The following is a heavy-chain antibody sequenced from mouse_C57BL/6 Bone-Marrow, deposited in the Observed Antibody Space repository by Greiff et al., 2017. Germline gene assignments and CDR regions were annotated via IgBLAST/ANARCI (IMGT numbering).Heavy chain of an antibody. CDR2: IDPANGNT. J-gene: IGHJ2*01. V-gene: IGHV14-3*01. CDR1: GFNIKNTY. Sequence: EVQLVESVAELVRPGASVKLSCTASGFNIKNTYMHWVKQRPEQGLEWIGRIDPANGNTKYAPKFQGKATITADTSSNTAYLQLSSLTSEDTAVYYCTHYYYGSYYFDYWGQGTTLTVSS. D-gene: IGHD1-1*01. CDR3: THYYYGSYYFDY.